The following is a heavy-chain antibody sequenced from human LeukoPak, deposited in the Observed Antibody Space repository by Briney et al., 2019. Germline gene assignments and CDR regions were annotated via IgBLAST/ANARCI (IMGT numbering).Heavy chain of an antibody. D-gene: IGHD5/OR15-5a*01. J-gene: IGHJ4*02. CDR2: INTSDGRT. V-gene: IGHV1-46*01. CDR3: ARYLSVYDYFDY. Sequence: ASVKVSCKASGYTFTNYYMHWVRQAPGQGLEWMAIINTSDGRTSYGLKFQGRVTMTSDTSISTVYMELNTLISDDAAVYYCARYLSVYDYFDYWGQGTLVTVSS. CDR1: GYTFTNYY.